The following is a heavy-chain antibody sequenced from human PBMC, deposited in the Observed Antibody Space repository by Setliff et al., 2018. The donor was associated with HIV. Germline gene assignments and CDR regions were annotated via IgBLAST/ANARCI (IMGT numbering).Heavy chain of an antibody. J-gene: IGHJ6*04. CDR1: GYTFKSYD. CDR3: ARVQGINITLARGASAGLDV. D-gene: IGHD3-10*01. V-gene: IGHV1-3*01. CDR2: INAGNGNR. Sequence: GASVKVSCKTSGYTFKSYDINWVRQAPGQRPEWMARINAGNGNREYSPKFQGRVTITADTSASTMYMELSSLRSEDTAVYYCARVQGINITLARGASAGLDVWGKGTTVTVSS.